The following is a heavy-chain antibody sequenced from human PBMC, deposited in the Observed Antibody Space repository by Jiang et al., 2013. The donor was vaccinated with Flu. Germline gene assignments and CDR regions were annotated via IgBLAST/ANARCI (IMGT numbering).Heavy chain of an antibody. CDR1: GFTFNTFG. CDR3: ATDTQHRVLQQ. CDR2: ILYDGSYK. V-gene: IGHV3-30*02. D-gene: IGHD6-13*01. Sequence: GFTFNTFGMHWVRQAPGKGLEWVALILYDGSYKYYADSVKGRFTISRDNSKNTLYLQMSSLRAEDRAVYYCATDTQHRVLQQWGQGTLVIVTS. J-gene: IGHJ1*01.